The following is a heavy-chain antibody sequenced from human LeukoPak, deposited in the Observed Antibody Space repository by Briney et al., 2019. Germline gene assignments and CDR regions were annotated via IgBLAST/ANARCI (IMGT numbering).Heavy chain of an antibody. CDR3: ARQSISGSSLGYFDY. J-gene: IGHJ4*02. CDR1: GGSISSYY. Sequence: PSETLSLTCTVSGGSISSYYWSWIRQPPGKGLEWIGNIYDSGSTNYNPSLKSRVTISVDTSKNQCSLKLSSVTAADTAVYYCARQSISGSSLGYFDYWGQGTLVNVSS. V-gene: IGHV4-59*01. D-gene: IGHD3-22*01. CDR2: IYDSGST.